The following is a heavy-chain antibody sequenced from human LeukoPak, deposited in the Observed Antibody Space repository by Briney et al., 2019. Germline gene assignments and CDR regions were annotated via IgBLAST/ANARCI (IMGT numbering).Heavy chain of an antibody. Sequence: SETLSLTCAVYGGSFSGYYWSWIRQPPGKGLEWIGEINRSGSTNYNPSLKSRVTISVDTSKNQFSLKLSSVTAADTAVYYCARLRYFDWFALVYYYYMDVWGKGTTVTVSS. CDR1: GGSFSGYY. CDR3: ARLRYFDWFALVYYYYMDV. V-gene: IGHV4-34*01. D-gene: IGHD3-9*01. CDR2: INRSGST. J-gene: IGHJ6*03.